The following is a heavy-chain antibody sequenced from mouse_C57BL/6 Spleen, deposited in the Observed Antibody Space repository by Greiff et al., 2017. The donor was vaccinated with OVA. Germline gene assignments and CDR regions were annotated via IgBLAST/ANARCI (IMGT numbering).Heavy chain of an antibody. Sequence: QVQLQQSGAELVRPGASVTLSCKASGYTFTDYEMHWVKQTPVHGLEWIGAIDPETGGTAYNQKFKGKAILTADKSSSTAYMELRSLTSEDSAVYYSTRRTGVPFDYWGQGTTLTVSS. CDR1: GYTFTDYE. CDR2: IDPETGGT. CDR3: TRRTGVPFDY. J-gene: IGHJ2*01. V-gene: IGHV1-15*01. D-gene: IGHD4-1*01.